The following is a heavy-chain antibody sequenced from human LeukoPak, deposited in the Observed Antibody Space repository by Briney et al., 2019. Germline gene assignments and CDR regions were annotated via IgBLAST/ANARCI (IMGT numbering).Heavy chain of an antibody. CDR2: INPSGGST. D-gene: IGHD5-24*01. CDR1: GYTFTHYY. CDR3: ARDLRRWLQLFDY. J-gene: IGHJ4*02. Sequence: ASVTVSFKASGYTFTHYYIHWVRQAPGQGLEWMGIINPSGGSTSYAQKFQGRVTMTRDTSTSTVYMDLSSLRSEDTAVYYCARDLRRWLQLFDYWGQGTLVTVSS. V-gene: IGHV1-46*01.